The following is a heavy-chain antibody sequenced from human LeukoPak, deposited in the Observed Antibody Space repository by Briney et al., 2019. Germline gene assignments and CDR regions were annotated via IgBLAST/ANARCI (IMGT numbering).Heavy chain of an antibody. Sequence: ASVKVSCKVSGYTLTELSMHWVRQAPGKGLEWMGGFDPEDGETIYAQKFQGRVTMTEDTSTDTAYMVLSSLRSEDTAVYYCATMSGNVVVVAARRYYYYYGMDVWGQGTTVTVSS. D-gene: IGHD2-15*01. J-gene: IGHJ6*02. CDR3: ATMSGNVVVVAARRYYYYYGMDV. CDR1: GYTLTELS. V-gene: IGHV1-24*01. CDR2: FDPEDGET.